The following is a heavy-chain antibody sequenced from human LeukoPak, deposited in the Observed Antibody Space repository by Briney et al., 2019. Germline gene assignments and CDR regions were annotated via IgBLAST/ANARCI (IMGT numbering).Heavy chain of an antibody. CDR2: ISAYNGNT. Sequence: VASVTVSCKASGYTFTSYGISWVRQAPGQGLEWMGWISAYNGNTNYAQKLQGRVTMTTDTSTSTAYMELRSLRSDDTAVYYCAKDGGLWVSAHWGDSWGRGTLVTVSS. J-gene: IGHJ4*02. V-gene: IGHV1-18*01. CDR3: AKDGGLWVSAHWGDS. CDR1: GYTFTSYG. D-gene: IGHD7-27*01.